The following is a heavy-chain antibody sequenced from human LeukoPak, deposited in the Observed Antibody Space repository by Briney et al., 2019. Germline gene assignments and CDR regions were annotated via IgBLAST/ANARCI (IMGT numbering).Heavy chain of an antibody. V-gene: IGHV4-61*08. CDR1: GGSISSGDYY. Sequence: SETLSLTCTVSGGSISSGDYYWSWIRQPPGKGLEWIGYIYYSGSTNYNPSLKSRVTISVDTSKNQFSLKLSSVTAADTAVYYCARDVAPKYSSSNRSYYMDVWGKGTTVTVSS. CDR2: IYYSGST. J-gene: IGHJ6*03. CDR3: ARDVAPKYSSSNRSYYMDV. D-gene: IGHD6-13*01.